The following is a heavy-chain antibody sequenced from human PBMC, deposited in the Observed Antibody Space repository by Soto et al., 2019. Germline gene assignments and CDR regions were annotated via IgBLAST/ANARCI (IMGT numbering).Heavy chain of an antibody. D-gene: IGHD3-16*02. CDR3: ARPHDYIWGSYRTIQSYGLDV. V-gene: IGHV1-8*01. CDR1: GYTFTGYD. Sequence: EASVKVSCKASGYTFTGYDINWVRQVTGQGLEWMGWMNPNSGNTDYAQKFQGRVTMTRNTSISTAYMELSSLRSEDTAVYYCARPHDYIWGSYRTIQSYGLDVWGQGTTVTVSS. CDR2: MNPNSGNT. J-gene: IGHJ6*02.